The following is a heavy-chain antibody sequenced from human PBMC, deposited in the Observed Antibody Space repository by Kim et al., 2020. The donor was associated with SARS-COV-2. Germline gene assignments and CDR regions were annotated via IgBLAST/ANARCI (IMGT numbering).Heavy chain of an antibody. J-gene: IGHJ4*02. V-gene: IGHV1-18*01. D-gene: IGHD6-13*01. CDR1: GYTFTSYG. CDR2: INAYNGNT. Sequence: ASVKVSCKASGYTFTSYGMSWVRQAPGQGLEWMGWINAYNGNTNYAQKLQGRVTMTTDTSTSTAYMELRSLRSDDTAVYYCARDSGPYSSSWYVFWGQGTLVTVSS. CDR3: ARDSGPYSSSWYVF.